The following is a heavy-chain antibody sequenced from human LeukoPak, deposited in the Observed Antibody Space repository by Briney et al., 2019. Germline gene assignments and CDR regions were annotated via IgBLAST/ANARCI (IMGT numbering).Heavy chain of an antibody. J-gene: IGHJ5*02. CDR3: ARGSTLERGSVRFDP. CDR2: IYHSGST. Sequence: PSQSLSLTCTVSGGSISSGGYYWSWIRQPPGKGLEWIGYIYHSGSTYYNPSLKSRVTISVDRSKNQFSLKLSSVTAADTAVYYCARGSTLERGSVRFDPWGQGTLVTVSS. CDR1: GGSISSGGYY. D-gene: IGHD1-1*01. V-gene: IGHV4-30-2*01.